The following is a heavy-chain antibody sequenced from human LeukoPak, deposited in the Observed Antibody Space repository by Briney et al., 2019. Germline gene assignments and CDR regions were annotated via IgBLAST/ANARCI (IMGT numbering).Heavy chain of an antibody. D-gene: IGHD2-15*01. CDR2: ISSNGGST. CDR1: GFTFSSYA. Sequence: PGGSLRLSCSASGFTFSSYAMHWVRQAPGKGLEYVSAISSNGGSTYYADSVKGRFTISRDNSKNTLYLQMNSLRAEDTAVYYCAKDRKGCSGGSCYYGQDYWGQGTLVTVSS. CDR3: AKDRKGCSGGSCYYGQDY. J-gene: IGHJ4*02. V-gene: IGHV3-64*04.